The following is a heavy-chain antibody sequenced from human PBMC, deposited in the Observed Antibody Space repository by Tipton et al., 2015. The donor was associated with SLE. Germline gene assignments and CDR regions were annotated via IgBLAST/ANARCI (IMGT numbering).Heavy chain of an antibody. V-gene: IGHV3-11*04. CDR1: GFTFSDYY. CDR3: ARGSSGWYSEYFQQ. J-gene: IGHJ1*01. D-gene: IGHD6-19*01. CDR2: ISPSSTSK. Sequence: SLRLSCAASGFTFSDYYMTWIRQAPGKGLEWVSYISPSSTSKFYADSVKGRSTISRDNAKNTLYLQMNSLRAEDTAVYYCARGSSGWYSEYFQQWGQGTLVTVSS.